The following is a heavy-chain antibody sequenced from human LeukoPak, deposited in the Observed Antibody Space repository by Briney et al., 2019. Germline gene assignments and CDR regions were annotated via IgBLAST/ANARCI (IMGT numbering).Heavy chain of an antibody. D-gene: IGHD4-17*01. CDR1: GGTFSSYA. V-gene: IGHV1-69*05. CDR2: IIPIFGTA. Sequence: SVKVSCKASGGTFSSYAISWVRQAPGQGLEWMGGIIPIFGTANYAQKFQARVTITTDESTSTAYMELSSLRSEDTAVYYCASSTVTKFYYYYYMDVWGKGTTVTVSS. J-gene: IGHJ6*03. CDR3: ASSTVTKFYYYYYMDV.